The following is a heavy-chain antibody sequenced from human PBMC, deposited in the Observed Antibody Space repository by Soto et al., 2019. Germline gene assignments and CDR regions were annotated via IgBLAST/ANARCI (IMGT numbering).Heavy chain of an antibody. D-gene: IGHD1-7*01. CDR1: GFTFSSHG. J-gene: IGHJ4*02. Sequence: GGSLSLSCAASGFTFSSHGMHWVRQAPGKGLEWVAVIWYDGSLKYYGDSVKGRFTISRDNSKNTVHLQMNSLRAEDTAVYYCARLPWPRIAGTVAHDYWGQGTLVTVSS. CDR3: ARLPWPRIAGTVAHDY. CDR2: IWYDGSLK. V-gene: IGHV3-33*01.